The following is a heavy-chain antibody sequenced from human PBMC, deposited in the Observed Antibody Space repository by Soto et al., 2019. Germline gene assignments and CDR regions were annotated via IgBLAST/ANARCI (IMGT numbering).Heavy chain of an antibody. CDR2: IKQDGSEK. CDR1: GFTFSSYW. J-gene: IGHJ3*02. V-gene: IGHV3-7*03. CDR3: ARELRFLEWPLADAFDI. Sequence: PGGSLRLSGAASGFTFSSYWMSWVRHAPGKGLEWVANIKQDGSEKYYVDSVKGRFTISRDNAKNSLYLQMNSLRAEDTAVYYCARELRFLEWPLADAFDIWGQGTMVTVSS. D-gene: IGHD3-3*01.